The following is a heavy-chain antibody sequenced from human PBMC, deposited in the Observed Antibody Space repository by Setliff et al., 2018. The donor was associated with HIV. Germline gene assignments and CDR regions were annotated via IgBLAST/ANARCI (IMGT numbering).Heavy chain of an antibody. Sequence: PSETLSLTCAVYGASFSDYSWTWIRRPPGKGLEWIGHISSSGSTNYNPSLKNRVTLLLDTSKNQFSLKVRSVFAADTAMYYCVRDPGYNSGWSGTTFDYWGQGTLVIVSS. CDR3: VRDPGYNSGWSGTTFDY. V-gene: IGHV4-34*01. CDR2: ISSSGST. J-gene: IGHJ4*02. CDR1: GASFSDYS. D-gene: IGHD6-19*01.